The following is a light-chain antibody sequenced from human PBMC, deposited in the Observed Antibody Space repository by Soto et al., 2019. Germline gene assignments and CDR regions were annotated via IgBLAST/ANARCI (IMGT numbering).Light chain of an antibody. J-gene: IGKJ3*01. CDR2: DAS. CDR1: QSVSSY. V-gene: IGKV3-11*01. CDR3: QQRSNWPLT. Sequence: EIVLTQSPATLSSSPGERATLSCRASQSVSSYLAWYQQKPGQAPRLLMYDASNRATGIPARFSGSGSGTDFTLTISSLEPEDFAVYYCQQRSNWPLTFGPGTKVDIK.